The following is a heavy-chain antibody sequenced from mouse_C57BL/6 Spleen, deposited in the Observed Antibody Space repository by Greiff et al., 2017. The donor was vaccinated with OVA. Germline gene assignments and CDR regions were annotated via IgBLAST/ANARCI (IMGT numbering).Heavy chain of an antibody. CDR2: INPSSGYT. Sequence: QVQLQQSGAELARPGASVKMSCKASGYTFTSYTMHWVKQRPGQGLEWIGYINPSSGYTKYNQKFKDKATLTADKSSSTAYMQLSSLTSEDSAVYYCARNYYGSRGFDYWGQGTTLTVSS. D-gene: IGHD1-1*01. V-gene: IGHV1-4*01. J-gene: IGHJ2*01. CDR3: ARNYYGSRGFDY. CDR1: GYTFTSYT.